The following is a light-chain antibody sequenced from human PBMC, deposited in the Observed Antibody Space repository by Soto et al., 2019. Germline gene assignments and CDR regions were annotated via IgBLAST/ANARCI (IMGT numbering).Light chain of an antibody. Sequence: QSALTQPASVSGSPGQSITISCTGTSSDVGNYNLVSWYQQHPANAPKLMTYEDSKRPSGVSNRFSGSKSGNTASLTISGLQAEDEADYYCCSYAGSNTFVFGTGTKLTVL. CDR2: EDS. V-gene: IGLV2-23*01. J-gene: IGLJ1*01. CDR3: CSYAGSNTFV. CDR1: SSDVGNYNL.